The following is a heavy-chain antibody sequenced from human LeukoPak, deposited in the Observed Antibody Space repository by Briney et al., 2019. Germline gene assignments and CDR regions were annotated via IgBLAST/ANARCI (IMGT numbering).Heavy chain of an antibody. Sequence: GGSLRLSCSASGFTFSNYAMSWVRQAPGKGLEWVSVIYSGGSTYYADSVKGRFTISRDNSKNTLYLQMNSLRAEDTAVYYCARHLGVKYWGQGTLVTVSS. CDR2: IYSGGST. CDR1: GFTFSNYA. J-gene: IGHJ4*02. D-gene: IGHD1-26*01. CDR3: ARHLGVKY. V-gene: IGHV3-66*04.